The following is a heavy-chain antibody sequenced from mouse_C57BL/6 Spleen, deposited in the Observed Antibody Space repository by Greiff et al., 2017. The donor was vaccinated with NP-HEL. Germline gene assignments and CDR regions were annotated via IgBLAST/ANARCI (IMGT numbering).Heavy chain of an antibody. CDR3: TYYDYDGFAY. D-gene: IGHD2-4*01. V-gene: IGHV14-4*01. CDR2: IDPENGDT. J-gene: IGHJ3*01. Sequence: VQLKQSGAELVRPGASVKLSCTASGFNIKDDYMHWVKQRPEQGLEWIGWIDPENGDTEYASKFQGKATITADTSSNTAYLQLSSLTSEDTAVYYCTYYDYDGFAYWGQGTLVTVSA. CDR1: GFNIKDDY.